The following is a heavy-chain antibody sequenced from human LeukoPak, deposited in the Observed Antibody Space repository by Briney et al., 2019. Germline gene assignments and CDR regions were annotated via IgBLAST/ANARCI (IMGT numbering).Heavy chain of an antibody. CDR3: AKGSGGSGGMDV. J-gene: IGHJ6*02. Sequence: GGSLRLSCAASGFTFSSYGMHWVRQAPGKGLEWVAVISYDGSNKYYADSVKGRFTISRDNSKNTLYLQMNSLRAEDTAVYYCAKGSGGSGGMDVWGQGTTVTVSS. V-gene: IGHV3-30*18. CDR1: GFTFSSYG. CDR2: ISYDGSNK. D-gene: IGHD2-15*01.